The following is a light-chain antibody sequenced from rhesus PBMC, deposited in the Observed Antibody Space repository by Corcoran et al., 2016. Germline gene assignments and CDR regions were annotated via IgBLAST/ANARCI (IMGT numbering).Light chain of an antibody. Sequence: DIQMTQSPSSLSASVGDTVTITCRASQSISSWLDWYQQKQGKAPKVLIYKASSLQSGVTSMFSGSGSGTDFTLTISSLQPEDFASYYCLQYNSSPYSFGQGTKVEIK. CDR1: QSISSW. V-gene: IGKV1-22*01. CDR2: KAS. CDR3: LQYNSSPYS. J-gene: IGKJ2*01.